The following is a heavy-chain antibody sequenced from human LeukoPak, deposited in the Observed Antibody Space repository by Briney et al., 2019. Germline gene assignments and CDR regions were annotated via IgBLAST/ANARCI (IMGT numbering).Heavy chain of an antibody. CDR2: IRFDGNTK. J-gene: IGHJ4*02. D-gene: IGHD3-22*01. CDR3: ARDSSGYPYTVY. CDR1: GFTFRSYG. Sequence: GGSLRLSCAASGFTFRSYGMHWVRQAPGKGLEWVAFIRFDGNTKYYADSVKGRFTISRDNSKNTLYLQMNSLRAEDTAVYYCARDSSGYPYTVYWGQGTLVTVSS. V-gene: IGHV3-30*02.